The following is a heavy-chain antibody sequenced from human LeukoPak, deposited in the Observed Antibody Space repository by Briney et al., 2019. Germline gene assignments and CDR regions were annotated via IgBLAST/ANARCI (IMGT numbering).Heavy chain of an antibody. D-gene: IGHD6-13*01. CDR1: GFTFSSYG. CDR2: IWYDGSNK. CDR3: AKDLAAAGIFDY. J-gene: IGHJ4*02. Sequence: GRSLRLSCAASGFTFSSYGMHWVRQAPGKGLEWVAVIWYDGSNKHYADSVKGRFTISRDNSKNTLYLQMNSLRAEDTAVYYCAKDLAAAGIFDYWGQGTLVNVSS. V-gene: IGHV3-33*06.